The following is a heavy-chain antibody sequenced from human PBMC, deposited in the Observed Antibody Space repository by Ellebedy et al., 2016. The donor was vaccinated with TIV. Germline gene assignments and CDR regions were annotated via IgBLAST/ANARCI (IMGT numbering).Heavy chain of an antibody. CDR2: INAGNGNT. CDR1: GYTFTRYA. D-gene: IGHD3-10*01. CDR3: ARGSAEGRAFDY. V-gene: IGHV1-3*01. Sequence: AASVKVSCKASGYTFTRYAIHWVRQAPGQRLEWMGWINAGNGNTKYSQKFQGRVTMTGDTPASTAYMELSSLTSEDTAMYYCARGSAEGRAFDYWGQGTLVTVSS. J-gene: IGHJ4*02.